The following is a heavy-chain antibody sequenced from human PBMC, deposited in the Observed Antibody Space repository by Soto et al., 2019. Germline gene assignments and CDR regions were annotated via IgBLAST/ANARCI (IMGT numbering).Heavy chain of an antibody. CDR1: GGSISSYY. D-gene: IGHD5-18*01. J-gene: IGHJ5*02. CDR3: ARGYSYGLNWFDP. V-gene: IGHV4-59*01. CDR2: IYYSGST. Sequence: SETLSLTCTVSGGSISSYYWSWIRQPPGKGLEWIGYIYYSGSTNYNPSLKSRVTISVDTSKNQFSLKLSSVTAADTAVYYCARGYSYGLNWFDPWGQGTLVTAPQ.